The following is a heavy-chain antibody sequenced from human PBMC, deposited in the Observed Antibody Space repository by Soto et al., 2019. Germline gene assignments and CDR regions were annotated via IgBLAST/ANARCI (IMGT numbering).Heavy chain of an antibody. CDR3: ARIPHLRLPPRCTP. V-gene: IGHV3-21*01. Sequence: GGSLRLSCAASGFTFSSYSMNWVRQAPGKGLEWVSSISSSSSYIYYADSVKGRFTISRDNAKNSLYLQMNSLRAEDTAVYYYARIPHLRLPPRCTPGGKGTRVPASS. CDR1: GFTFSSYS. J-gene: IGHJ5*02. CDR2: ISSSSSYI.